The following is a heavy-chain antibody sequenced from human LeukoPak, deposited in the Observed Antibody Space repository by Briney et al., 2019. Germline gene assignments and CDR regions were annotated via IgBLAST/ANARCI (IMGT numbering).Heavy chain of an antibody. CDR1: GYSYTSYW. Sequence: GESLKISCKSSGYSYTSYWIGWVRQLPGKGLEWMGIIYPGDSDTRYSRSFQGQVTISADKSISTAYLQWSSLKASDTAMYYCARSGQRADRPPEYYYYYMDVWGKGTTVTVSS. J-gene: IGHJ6*03. D-gene: IGHD6-25*01. CDR3: ARSGQRADRPPEYYYYYMDV. V-gene: IGHV5-51*01. CDR2: IYPGDSDT.